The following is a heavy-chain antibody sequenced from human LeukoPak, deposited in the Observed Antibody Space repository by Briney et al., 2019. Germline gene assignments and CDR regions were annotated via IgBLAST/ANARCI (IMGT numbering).Heavy chain of an antibody. Sequence: GASVKVSCKASGYTFTGYYMHWVRQAPRQGLEWMGRINPNSGGTNYAQKFQGRVTMTRDTSISTAYMELSRLRSDDTAVYYCARDQWLYSSGWYGYWGQGTLVTVSS. J-gene: IGHJ4*02. D-gene: IGHD6-19*01. CDR1: GYTFTGYY. V-gene: IGHV1-2*06. CDR2: INPNSGGT. CDR3: ARDQWLYSSGWYGY.